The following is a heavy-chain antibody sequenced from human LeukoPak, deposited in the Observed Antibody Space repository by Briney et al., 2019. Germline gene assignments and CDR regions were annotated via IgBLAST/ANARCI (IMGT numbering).Heavy chain of an antibody. CDR2: FYYSGST. J-gene: IGHJ4*02. CDR1: GXSISSYY. Sequence: TSETLSLTCTVSGXSISSYYWSWIRQPPGKGLEWVDYFYYSGSTNYNPFLKSRVTISVDTSKNQFSLKLSSVTAADTAVYYCARSHTVTSPGHFDYWGQGTLVTVSS. CDR3: ARSHTVTSPGHFDY. V-gene: IGHV4-59*01. D-gene: IGHD4-17*01.